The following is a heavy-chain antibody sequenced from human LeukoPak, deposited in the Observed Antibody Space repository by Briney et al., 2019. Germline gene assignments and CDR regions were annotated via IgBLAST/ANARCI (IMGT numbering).Heavy chain of an antibody. CDR1: GYTFSTYG. J-gene: IGHJ3*01. V-gene: IGHV1-18*01. Sequence: GASVKVSCKASGYTFSTYGISWVRQAPGQGLEWMGWISAYKGNTYYAQKLQARVTMTTDTSTSTAYMELRSLRSDDTAIYYCARDLYYYGSGSYYDVFDVWGQGTMVTVSS. CDR2: ISAYKGNT. D-gene: IGHD3-10*01. CDR3: ARDLYYYGSGSYYDVFDV.